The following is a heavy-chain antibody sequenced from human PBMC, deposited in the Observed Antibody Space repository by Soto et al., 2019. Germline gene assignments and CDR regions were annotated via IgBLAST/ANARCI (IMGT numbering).Heavy chain of an antibody. CDR2: IWYDGSNK. J-gene: IGHJ4*02. CDR3: ARDHASGYCSGGSCYFPF. D-gene: IGHD2-15*01. V-gene: IGHV3-33*01. Sequence: QVQLVESGGGVVQPGRSLRLSCAASGFTFSSYGMHWVRQAPGKGLEWVAVIWYDGSNKYYADSVKGRFTISRDNSKNTLYMQMNSLRAEDTAVYYCARDHASGYCSGGSCYFPFWGQGTLVTVSS. CDR1: GFTFSSYG.